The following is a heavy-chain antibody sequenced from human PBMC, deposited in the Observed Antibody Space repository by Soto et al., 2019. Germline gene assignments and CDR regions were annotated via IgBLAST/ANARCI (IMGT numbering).Heavy chain of an antibody. D-gene: IGHD3-3*01. V-gene: IGHV3-30*03. J-gene: IGHJ6*03. CDR2: ISYDGSNK. CDR1: GFTFSSYG. CDR3: AREKLRFLEWLSPYYYYYYMDV. Sequence: GGSLRLSCAASGFTFSSYGMHWGRQAPCKGLEWVAVISYDGSNKYYADSVKGRFTISRDNSKNTLYLQMNSLRAEDTAVYYCAREKLRFLEWLSPYYYYYYMDVWGKGTTVTVSS.